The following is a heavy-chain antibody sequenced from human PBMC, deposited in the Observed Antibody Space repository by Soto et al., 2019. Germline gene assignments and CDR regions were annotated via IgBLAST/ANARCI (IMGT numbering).Heavy chain of an antibody. CDR1: GGSISSSSYY. J-gene: IGHJ5*02. CDR3: AREQQWVPNWFDP. CDR2: IYYSGST. Sequence: QLQLQESGPGLVKPSETLSLTCTVSGGSISSSSYYWGWIRQPPGKGLEWIGSIYYSGSTYYNPSLKSRVTISVDTSKNQFSLKLSSVTAADTAVYYCAREQQWVPNWFDPWGQGTLVTVSS. D-gene: IGHD6-19*01. V-gene: IGHV4-39*02.